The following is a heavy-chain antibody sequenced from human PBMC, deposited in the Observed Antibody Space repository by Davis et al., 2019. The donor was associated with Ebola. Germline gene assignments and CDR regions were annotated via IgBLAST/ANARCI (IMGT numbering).Heavy chain of an antibody. CDR2: IIPIFGTA. CDR1: GGTFSSYA. J-gene: IGHJ5*02. CDR3: ARDVTMIVGGWFDP. Sequence: AASVKVSCKASGGTFSSYAISWVRQAPGQGLEWMGRIIPIFGTANYAQKFQGRVTITADKSTSTAYMELSSLRSEDTAVYYRARDVTMIVGGWFDPWGQGTLVTVSS. D-gene: IGHD3-22*01. V-gene: IGHV1-69*06.